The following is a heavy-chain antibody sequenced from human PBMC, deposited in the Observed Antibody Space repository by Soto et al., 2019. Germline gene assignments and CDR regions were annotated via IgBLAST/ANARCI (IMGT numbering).Heavy chain of an antibody. CDR2: IYYTGTT. Sequence: PSETLSLTCTVSGGSISPYYWSWIRQPPGKGLEWIGYIYYTGTTRYNPSLKSRVTTSVDTSKNQFSLKLSSVTAADTAAYYCARLGGYYQALDTWGQGTLVTVS. J-gene: IGHJ5*02. CDR1: GGSISPYY. V-gene: IGHV4-59*08. CDR3: ARLGGYYQALDT. D-gene: IGHD3-22*01.